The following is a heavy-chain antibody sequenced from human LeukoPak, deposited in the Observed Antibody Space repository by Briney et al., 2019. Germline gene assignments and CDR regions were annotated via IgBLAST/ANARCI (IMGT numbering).Heavy chain of an antibody. J-gene: IGHJ6*03. D-gene: IGHD2-15*01. CDR3: ARAYCSGGSCYSFYYYYYMDV. CDR1: GYTFTSYG. Sequence: GASVKVSCKASGYTFTSYGISWVRQAPGQGLEWMGWISAYSGITNYAQKLQGRATMTTDTSTSTAYMELRSLRSDDTAVYYCARAYCSGGSCYSFYYYYYMDVWSKGTTVTVSS. V-gene: IGHV1-18*01. CDR2: ISAYSGIT.